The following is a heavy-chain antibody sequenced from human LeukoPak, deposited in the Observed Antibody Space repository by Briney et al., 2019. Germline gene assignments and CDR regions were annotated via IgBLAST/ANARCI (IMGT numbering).Heavy chain of an antibody. V-gene: IGHV3-7*01. CDR3: ARQRGSGCLDY. Sequence: GGSLRLSRAASRFTLSNYWMSWVRQAPGKGLEWVANIKQDGSETYYVDSVKGRFTISRDNAKNSLSLQMNSLRAEDTAVYYCARQRGSGCLDYWGQGTLVTVSS. CDR1: RFTLSNYW. CDR2: IKQDGSET. J-gene: IGHJ4*02. D-gene: IGHD6-19*01.